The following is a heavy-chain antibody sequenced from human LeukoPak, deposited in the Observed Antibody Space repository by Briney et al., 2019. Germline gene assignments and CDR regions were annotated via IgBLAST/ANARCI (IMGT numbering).Heavy chain of an antibody. D-gene: IGHD3-22*01. CDR2: ISGSGGDT. J-gene: IGHJ4*02. V-gene: IGHV3-23*01. CDR3: AKTNGYYDY. Sequence: GGSLRLSCAASGFTFSSYGMSWVRQAPGKGLEWVSSISGSGGDTYYADSVKGRFTISRDNSKSTVYLQMNSLRAEDTAVYHCAKTNGYYDYWGQGTLVTVSS. CDR1: GFTFSSYG.